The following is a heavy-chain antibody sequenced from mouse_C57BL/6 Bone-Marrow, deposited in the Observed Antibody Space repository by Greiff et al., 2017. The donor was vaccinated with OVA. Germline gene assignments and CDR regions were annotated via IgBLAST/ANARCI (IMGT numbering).Heavy chain of an antibody. CDR1: GYSITSGYY. CDR2: ISYDGSN. CDR3: ARGDGYSGDFDY. J-gene: IGHJ2*01. V-gene: IGHV3-6*01. Sequence: EVKLMESGPGLVKPSQSLSLTCSVTGYSITSGYYWNWIRQFPGNKLEWMGYISYDGSNNYNPSLKNRISITRDTSKNQFFLKLNSVTTEDTATYYCARGDGYSGDFDYWGQGTTLTVSS. D-gene: IGHD2-3*01.